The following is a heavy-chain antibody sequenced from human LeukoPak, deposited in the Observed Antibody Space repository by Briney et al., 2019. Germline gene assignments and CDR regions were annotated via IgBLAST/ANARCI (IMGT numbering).Heavy chain of an antibody. J-gene: IGHJ6*03. CDR1: GGSISSYY. CDR2: IYYSGST. D-gene: IGHD4-17*01. Sequence: SETLSLTCTASGGSISSYYWSWIRQPPGKGLEWIGYIYYSGSTNYNPSLKSRVTISVDTSKNQFSLKLSSVTAADTAVYYCARADYGDSGYYYYMDVWGKGTTVTVSS. V-gene: IGHV4-59*01. CDR3: ARADYGDSGYYYYMDV.